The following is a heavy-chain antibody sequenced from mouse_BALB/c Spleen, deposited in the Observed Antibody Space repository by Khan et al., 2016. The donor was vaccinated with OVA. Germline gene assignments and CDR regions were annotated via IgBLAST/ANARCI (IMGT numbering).Heavy chain of an antibody. Sequence: QVQLKESGPGLVAPSQSLSITCTVSGFSLTGYGVNWVRQPPGKGLEWLGMIWGDGTTDYNSALNSRLSISKDNSKSHVFLKMNSLQTDDTARYYCARAYYGNYREAMDYWGQGTSVTGSS. CDR2: IWGDGTT. J-gene: IGHJ4*01. CDR1: GFSLTGYG. D-gene: IGHD2-10*01. CDR3: ARAYYGNYREAMDY. V-gene: IGHV2-6-7*01.